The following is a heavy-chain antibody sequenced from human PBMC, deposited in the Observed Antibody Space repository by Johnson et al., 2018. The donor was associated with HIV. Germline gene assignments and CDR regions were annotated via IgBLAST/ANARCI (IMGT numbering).Heavy chain of an antibody. CDR1: GFTFDDYG. CDR3: ARVGDRAMIVGGTDAFDI. CDR2: INWNGGST. J-gene: IGHJ3*02. V-gene: IGHV3-20*04. D-gene: IGHD3-22*01. Sequence: VQLVESGGGVVRAGGSLRLSCAASGFTFDDYGMSWVRQAPGKGLEWVSGINWNGGSTGYADSVKGRFTISRDNAKNSLYLQMNRLRAEDTALYYCARVGDRAMIVGGTDAFDIWGQGTMVTVSS.